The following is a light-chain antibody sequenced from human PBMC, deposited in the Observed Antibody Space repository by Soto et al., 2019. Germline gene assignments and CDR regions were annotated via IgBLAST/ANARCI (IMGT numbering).Light chain of an antibody. CDR1: SSDVGGYNF. CDR3: SSYAGSNIFV. J-gene: IGLJ1*01. Sequence: QSVLTQPPSASGSPGQSVTISCTGTSSDVGGYNFVAWYQQHPGKAPKLMISEVSKRPSGVPDRFSGSKSGNTASLTVSGLQAEDEADYYCSSYAGSNIFVFGTGTKVTV. CDR2: EVS. V-gene: IGLV2-8*01.